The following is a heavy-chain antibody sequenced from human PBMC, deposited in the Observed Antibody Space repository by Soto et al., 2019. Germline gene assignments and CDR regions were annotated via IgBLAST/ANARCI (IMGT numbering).Heavy chain of an antibody. CDR2: IKIKTDGGTT. Sequence: GGSLRLSCAASGFTFSNARMSWVRQAPGKGLEWVGRIKIKTDGGTTDYAAPVKGRFTISRDDSKNTLYLQMNSLKTEDTAVYYCTTPNMTQANWGQGTLVTVSS. J-gene: IGHJ4*02. CDR3: TTPNMTQAN. CDR1: GFTFSNAR. V-gene: IGHV3-15*01.